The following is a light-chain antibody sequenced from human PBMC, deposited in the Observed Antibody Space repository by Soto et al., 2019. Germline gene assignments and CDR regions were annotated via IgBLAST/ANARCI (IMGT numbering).Light chain of an antibody. V-gene: IGLV2-14*01. J-gene: IGLJ2*01. CDR2: DVS. CDR3: SSYTRSNTLV. CDR1: SSDVGNYNY. Sequence: QSVLTQPASVSGSPGQSITISCTGTSSDVGNYNYVSWYQQHPGEAPKLMIYDVSNRPSGVSNRFSGSKSGNTASLTISGLQAEDEADYYCSSYTRSNTLVFGGGTKLTVL.